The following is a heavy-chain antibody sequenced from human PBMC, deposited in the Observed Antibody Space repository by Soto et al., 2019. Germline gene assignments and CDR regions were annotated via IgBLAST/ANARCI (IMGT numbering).Heavy chain of an antibody. V-gene: IGHV1-69*01. J-gene: IGHJ3*01. D-gene: IGHD3-16*01. Sequence: QVQLVQSGSDVKKPGSSVKVSCKTSGGSFGSSAISWVRQAPAQGLEWMGAIIPVFDKANYAQNFQGRLPITADELTVRVFMELSSLRSEDTAVYFCARLRRDWGDAFDLCGLGTYVTVSS. CDR2: IIPVFDKA. CDR3: ARLRRDWGDAFDL. CDR1: GGSFGSSA.